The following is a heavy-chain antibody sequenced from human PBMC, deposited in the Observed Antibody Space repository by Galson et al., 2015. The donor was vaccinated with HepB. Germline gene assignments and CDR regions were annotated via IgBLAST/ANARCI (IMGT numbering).Heavy chain of an antibody. Sequence: SLRLSCAASGFTFSSSAMHWVRQAPGKGLEWVAVISYDRSNKYYADSVKGRFTISRDNSKNTLYLQMNSLRAEDTAVYYCARATTYYDFWSGPKGVLGFDYWGQGTLVTVSS. CDR1: GFTFSSSA. CDR2: ISYDRSNK. J-gene: IGHJ4*02. V-gene: IGHV3-30-3*01. CDR3: ARATTYYDFWSGPKGVLGFDY. D-gene: IGHD3-3*01.